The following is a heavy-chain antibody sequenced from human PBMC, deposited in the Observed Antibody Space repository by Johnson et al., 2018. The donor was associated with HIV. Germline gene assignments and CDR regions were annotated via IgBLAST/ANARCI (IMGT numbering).Heavy chain of an antibody. Sequence: VQLVESGGGLIQPGWSLRLSCAASGFTVYSNYMNWVRQAPGKGLEWVAFIRYDGSNKYYADSVKGRFTISRDNSKNTLSLQMNSLRVEDTAVYYCAREARIVVVEPSDAFDIWGQGTMVTVSS. D-gene: IGHD3-22*01. CDR2: IRYDGSNK. CDR3: AREARIVVVEPSDAFDI. CDR1: GFTVYSNY. V-gene: IGHV3-33*08. J-gene: IGHJ3*02.